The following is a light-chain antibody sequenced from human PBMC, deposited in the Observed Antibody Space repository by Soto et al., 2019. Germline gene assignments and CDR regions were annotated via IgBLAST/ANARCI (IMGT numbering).Light chain of an antibody. Sequence: EIVLTQSPGTLSLSPGEGATLSCRASQSVTSNCLAWYQHKPGQAPRLLIYRASSRATGIPERFSGSGSGTDFTLTISRLEPEDFAVYYCQQYDYSPPWTFGQGTKVEFK. CDR3: QQYDYSPPWT. CDR2: RAS. V-gene: IGKV3-20*01. J-gene: IGKJ1*01. CDR1: QSVTSNC.